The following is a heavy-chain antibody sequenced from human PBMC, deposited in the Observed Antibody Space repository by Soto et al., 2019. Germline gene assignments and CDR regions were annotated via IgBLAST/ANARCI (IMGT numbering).Heavy chain of an antibody. J-gene: IGHJ4*02. D-gene: IGHD5-18*01. CDR2: IYYSGST. V-gene: IGHV4-30-4*01. Sequence: QVQLQESGPGLVKPSQTLSLTCTVSGGSISSGDYYWSWIRQPPGKGLEWIGYIYYSGSTYYNPSLKSRVTISVDTSKNQFSLKLSSVTAADTAVYYCAREERRGYSYVGQQFDYWGQGTLVTVSS. CDR3: AREERRGYSYVGQQFDY. CDR1: GGSISSGDYY.